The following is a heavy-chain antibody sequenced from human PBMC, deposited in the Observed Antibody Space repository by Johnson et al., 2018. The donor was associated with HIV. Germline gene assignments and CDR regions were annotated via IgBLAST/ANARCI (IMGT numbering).Heavy chain of an antibody. J-gene: IGHJ3*02. CDR2: ISYDGSNK. V-gene: IGHV3-30-3*01. CDR1: GFTFSHST. D-gene: IGHD3-22*01. Sequence: QVQLVESGGGVVQSGRSLRLSCAASGFTFSHSTLHWVRQAPGKGLKWVAVISYDGSNKFYADSVKGRFNISRDNSKHTLDLQMHSLRVEDPAVYYCARVGYYGDAFDIWGQGTVVTVSS. CDR3: ARVGYYGDAFDI.